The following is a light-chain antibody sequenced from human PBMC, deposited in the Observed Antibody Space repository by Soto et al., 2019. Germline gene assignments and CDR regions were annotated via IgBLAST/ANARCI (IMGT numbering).Light chain of an antibody. CDR3: QQYHSWPPRT. V-gene: IGKV3D-15*01. J-gene: IGKJ1*01. CDR2: GVY. Sequence: EIVMTQSPTILSVSPGERATLSCRASQCVSSNLAGYQQKPGQAPRLLIYGVYTRAPGIPARFSGSGSGTEFTLTISSLQSEDFAVSYCQQYHSWPPRTFGQGTEVEIK. CDR1: QCVSSN.